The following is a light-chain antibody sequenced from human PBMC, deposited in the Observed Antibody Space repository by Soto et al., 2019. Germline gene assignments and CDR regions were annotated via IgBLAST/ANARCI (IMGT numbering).Light chain of an antibody. J-gene: IGKJ5*01. CDR1: QSVSSY. CDR3: QQRSNWPLIT. CDR2: DAS. V-gene: IGKV3-11*01. Sequence: EIVLTQSPATLSLSPGERATLSCRASQSVSSYLAWYQQKPGQAPRLLRYDASNRATGIPARFSGSGSGTDFRLTISSLEPEDFAVYYCQQRSNWPLITFGQGTRLEI.